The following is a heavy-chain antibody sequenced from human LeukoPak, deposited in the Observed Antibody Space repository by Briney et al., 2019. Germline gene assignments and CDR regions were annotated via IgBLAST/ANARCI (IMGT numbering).Heavy chain of an antibody. V-gene: IGHV3-74*01. Sequence: GGSLRLSCAASRFTFSSYWMHWVRQGPGKGLVWVSRINSDGSDTSYADSVRGRFTISRDNAKNTLYLQMNSLRAEDTAVYFCARDRYTGYDFDYWGQGNLVTVSS. CDR3: ARDRYTGYDFDY. CDR2: INSDGSDT. CDR1: RFTFSSYW. D-gene: IGHD5-12*01. J-gene: IGHJ4*02.